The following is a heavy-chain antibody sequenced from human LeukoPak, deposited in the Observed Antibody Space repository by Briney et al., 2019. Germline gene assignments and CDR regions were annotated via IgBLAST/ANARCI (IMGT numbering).Heavy chain of an antibody. CDR3: ARPPYYYDSSGEFDY. J-gene: IGHJ4*02. Sequence: ASVKVSCTASGYTFTSYGISWVRQAPGQGLEWMGWISAYNGNTNYAQKLQGRVTMTTDTSTSTAYMELRSLRSDDTAVYYCARPPYYYDSSGEFDYWGQGTLVTVSS. V-gene: IGHV1-18*01. CDR2: ISAYNGNT. D-gene: IGHD3-22*01. CDR1: GYTFTSYG.